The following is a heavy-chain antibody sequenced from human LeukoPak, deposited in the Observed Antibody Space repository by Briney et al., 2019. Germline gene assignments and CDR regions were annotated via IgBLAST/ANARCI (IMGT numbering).Heavy chain of an antibody. Sequence: PSETLSLTCTVSGYSISSGYYWGWIRQPPGKGLEWIGSIYHSGSTYYNPSLKSRVTISVDTSKNQFSLKLSSVTAADTAVYYCAREVGDDYVWGSYRSYYYFDYWGQGTLVTVSS. CDR2: IYHSGST. CDR3: AREVGDDYVWGSYRSYYYFDY. D-gene: IGHD3-16*02. J-gene: IGHJ4*02. V-gene: IGHV4-38-2*02. CDR1: GYSISSGYY.